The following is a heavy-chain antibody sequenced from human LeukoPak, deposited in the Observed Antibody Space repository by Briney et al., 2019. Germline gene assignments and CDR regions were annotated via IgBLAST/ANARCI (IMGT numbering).Heavy chain of an antibody. CDR3: ARGLYKYSGYDLAWFDP. Sequence: PSETLSLTCTVSGGSISSYYWSWIRQPAGKGLEWIGRISTSGSTNYNPSLKSRVTMSVDTSTNQFSLKLSSVTAADTAVYYCARGLYKYSGYDLAWFDPWGQGTLVTVSS. J-gene: IGHJ5*02. CDR1: GGSISSYY. V-gene: IGHV4-4*07. CDR2: ISTSGST. D-gene: IGHD5-12*01.